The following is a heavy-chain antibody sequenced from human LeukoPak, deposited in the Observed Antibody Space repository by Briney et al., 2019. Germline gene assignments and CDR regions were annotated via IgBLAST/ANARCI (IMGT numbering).Heavy chain of an antibody. J-gene: IGHJ6*02. Sequence: ASVKVSCKASGNTFTGYYMHWVRQAPGQGLEWMGWINPNSGGTNFAQKFQGRVTMTRDTSISTAYMELGRLRSDDTALYYCARGKGDGSGYYYVMDVWGQGTTVTVSS. CDR3: ARGKGDGSGYYYVMDV. D-gene: IGHD3-10*01. CDR1: GNTFTGYY. CDR2: INPNSGGT. V-gene: IGHV1-2*02.